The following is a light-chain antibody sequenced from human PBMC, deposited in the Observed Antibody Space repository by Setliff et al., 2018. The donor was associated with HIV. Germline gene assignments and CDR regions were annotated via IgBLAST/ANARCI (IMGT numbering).Light chain of an antibody. CDR3: CSYAGSYLV. J-gene: IGLJ2*01. CDR2: DVS. Sequence: QSALTQPRSVSGSPGQSVTISCTGTSSDVGGYNYVSWYQQHPGKAPKLMIYDVSKRPSGVPDRFSGSKSGNTASLTISGLQAEDEADYYCCSYAGSYLVFGGGTK. V-gene: IGLV2-11*01. CDR1: SSDVGGYNY.